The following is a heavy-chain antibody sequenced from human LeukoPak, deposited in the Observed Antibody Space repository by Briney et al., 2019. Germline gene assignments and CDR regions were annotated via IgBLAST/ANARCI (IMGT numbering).Heavy chain of an antibody. J-gene: IGHJ4*02. D-gene: IGHD5-18*01. V-gene: IGHV3-30*02. CDR1: GFTFSSYG. Sequence: PGGSLRLSCAASGFTFSSYGMHWVRQAPGKGLEWVAFIRYDGSNKYYADSVKGRFTISRDNSKNTLYLQMNSLRAEDTAVYYCAKEVTAVTDYFDYWGQGTLVTVPS. CDR2: IRYDGSNK. CDR3: AKEVTAVTDYFDY.